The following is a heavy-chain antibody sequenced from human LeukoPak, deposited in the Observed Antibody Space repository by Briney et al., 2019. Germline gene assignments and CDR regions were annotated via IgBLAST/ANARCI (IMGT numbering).Heavy chain of an antibody. CDR2: INHSGST. V-gene: IGHV4-34*01. CDR1: GTSFSGSY. D-gene: IGHD3-10*01. Sequence: SETLSLTCAVYGTSFSGSYWNWVRQPPGKGLEWIGEINHSGSTDYNASLKSRVTMSVDTSRNQFSLKLSSVTAADTAVYYCARGFRGGYYMDVWGKGTTVTVSS. J-gene: IGHJ6*03. CDR3: ARGFRGGYYMDV.